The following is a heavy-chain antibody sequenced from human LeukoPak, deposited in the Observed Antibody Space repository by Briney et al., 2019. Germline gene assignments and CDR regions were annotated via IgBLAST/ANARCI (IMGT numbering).Heavy chain of an antibody. D-gene: IGHD1-26*01. Sequence: PGRSLRLSCATFGFTFSDHYMSWVRQAPGKGLEWVSVIYSGGSTYYADSVKGRFTISRDNSKNTLYLQMNSLRAEDTAVYYCARDAIVGATNGWGQGTLVTVSS. J-gene: IGHJ4*02. V-gene: IGHV3-53*01. CDR3: ARDAIVGATNG. CDR1: GFTFSDHY. CDR2: IYSGGST.